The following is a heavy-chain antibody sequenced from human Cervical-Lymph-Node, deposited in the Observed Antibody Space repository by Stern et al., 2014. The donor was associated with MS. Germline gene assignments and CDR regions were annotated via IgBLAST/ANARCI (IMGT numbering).Heavy chain of an antibody. CDR3: ARVRFYGSGIYYALGDGMDV. CDR2: MNPNSGNK. CDR1: GYTFTNYN. D-gene: IGHD3-10*01. Sequence: VQLLESGAELTKPGASVKVSCKASGYTFTNYNIDWVRQATGQGLEWMGWMNPNSGNKGYAQRFQGRVTMTRDTSTSTAYMELSSLKAEDTAVYYCARVRFYGSGIYYALGDGMDVWGQGTTVTVSS. V-gene: IGHV1-8*01. J-gene: IGHJ6*02.